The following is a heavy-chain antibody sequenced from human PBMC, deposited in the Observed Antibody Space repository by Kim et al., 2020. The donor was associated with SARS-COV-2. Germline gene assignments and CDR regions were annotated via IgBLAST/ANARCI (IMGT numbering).Heavy chain of an antibody. J-gene: IGHJ3*02. V-gene: IGHV3-33*01. CDR3: AREGAYYYGSGTARRAFDI. D-gene: IGHD3-10*01. Sequence: GGSLRLSCAASGFTFSSYGMHWVRQAPGKGLEWVAVIWYDGSNKYYADSVKGRFTISRDNSKNTLYLQMNSLRAEDTAVYYCAREGAYYYGSGTARRAFDIWGQETMVTVSS. CDR1: GFTFSSYG. CDR2: IWYDGSNK.